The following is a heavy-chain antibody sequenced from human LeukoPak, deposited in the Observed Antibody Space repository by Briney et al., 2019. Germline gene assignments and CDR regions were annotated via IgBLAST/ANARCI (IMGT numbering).Heavy chain of an antibody. V-gene: IGHV1-2*02. CDR2: INPNSGGT. D-gene: IGHD3-22*01. CDR3: ARGGGVYYDSSGYLIDY. J-gene: IGHJ4*02. Sequence: ASVKVSCKASGYTFTGYYMHWVRQAPGQGLEWMGWINPNSGGTNYAQKFQGRVTMTRDMSISTAYMDLSRLRSDDTAVYYCARGGGVYYDSSGYLIDYWAQGTLVTVSS. CDR1: GYTFTGYY.